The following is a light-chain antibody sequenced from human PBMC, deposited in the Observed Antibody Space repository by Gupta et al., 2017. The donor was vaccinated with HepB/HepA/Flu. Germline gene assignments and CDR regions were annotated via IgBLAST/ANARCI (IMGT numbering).Light chain of an antibody. CDR3: HQSSTSPTWT. CDR2: YPS. V-gene: IGKV6-21*01. CDR1: QSIGST. Sequence: EIVLTQSPDFQSVTHKEKVTITCRASQSIGSTLHWSQQKPDQSPTLLIKYPSQTLSGVPSRFSSGRAGTEFTPTINSLEAEDAATYYCHQSSTSPTWTFGQGTKVEIK. J-gene: IGKJ1*01.